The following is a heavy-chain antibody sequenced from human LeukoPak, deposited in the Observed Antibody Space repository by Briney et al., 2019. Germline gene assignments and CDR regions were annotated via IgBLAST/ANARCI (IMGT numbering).Heavy chain of an antibody. J-gene: IGHJ4*02. D-gene: IGHD6-13*01. CDR1: GFIFGNYY. Sequence: QTGGSLRLSCEASGFIFGNYYMSWVRQAPGRGLEWVSSISGSGGGTYYADSVKGRFTISRDNSKNTLYLQMNSLRAEDTAVYYCARDQELSSSCPDYWGQGTLVTVSS. CDR2: ISGSGGGT. CDR3: ARDQELSSSCPDY. V-gene: IGHV3-23*01.